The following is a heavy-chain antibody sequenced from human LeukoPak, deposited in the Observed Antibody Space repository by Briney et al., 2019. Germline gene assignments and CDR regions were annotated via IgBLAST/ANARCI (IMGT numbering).Heavy chain of an antibody. CDR3: VVTQKWLAFDY. J-gene: IGHJ4*02. V-gene: IGHV4-59*08. D-gene: IGHD6-19*01. CDR2: WRYDGSP. CDR1: GGSISGRY. Sequence: SETLSLTCAVSGGSISGRYWSWIRQPLGKGLEWIANWRYDGSPNYTPSLESRATISLDTSKNQFSLRLTSVTAADTAVYYCVVTQKWLAFDYWGQGILVTVSS.